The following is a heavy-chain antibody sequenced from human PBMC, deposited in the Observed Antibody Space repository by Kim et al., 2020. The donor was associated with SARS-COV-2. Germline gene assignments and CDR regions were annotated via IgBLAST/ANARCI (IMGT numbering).Heavy chain of an antibody. CDR1: GGSFSGYY. Sequence: SETLSLTCAVYGGSFSGYYWSWIRQPPGKGLEWIGEINHSGSTNYNPSLKSRVTISVDTSKNQFSLKLSSVTAADTAVYYCARVGDYDYVWGSYRLYYY. V-gene: IGHV4-34*01. CDR2: INHSGST. J-gene: IGHJ6*01. D-gene: IGHD3-16*02. CDR3: ARVGDYDYVWGSYRLYYY.